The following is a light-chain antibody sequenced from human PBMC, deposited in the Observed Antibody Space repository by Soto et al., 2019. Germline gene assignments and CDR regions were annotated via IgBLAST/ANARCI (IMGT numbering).Light chain of an antibody. J-gene: IGKJ4*01. CDR3: QQRSSCHSETT. Sequence: EIVLTQSPATLSLSPGERATLSCRASQSVRSYLAWYQQKPGQAPRLLIYDASNRATGIPARLSGSGSGTDFTITITSLEPEDFAVYYCQQRSSCHSETTFGGGTKVEIK. V-gene: IGKV3-11*01. CDR1: QSVRSY. CDR2: DAS.